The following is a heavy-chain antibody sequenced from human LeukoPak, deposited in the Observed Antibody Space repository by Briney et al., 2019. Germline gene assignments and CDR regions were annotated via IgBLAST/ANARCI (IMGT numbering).Heavy chain of an antibody. CDR1: GYSFTSYW. CDR3: ARVKNPYDYVWGSYRSYYFGY. CDR2: IYPGDSDT. D-gene: IGHD3-16*02. Sequence: GESLKISCKGSGYSFTSYWIGWVRQMPGKGLEWMGIIYPGDSDTRYSPSFQGQVTISADKSISTAYLQWSSLKASDTAMYYCARVKNPYDYVWGSYRSYYFGYWGQGTLVSVSS. V-gene: IGHV5-51*01. J-gene: IGHJ4*02.